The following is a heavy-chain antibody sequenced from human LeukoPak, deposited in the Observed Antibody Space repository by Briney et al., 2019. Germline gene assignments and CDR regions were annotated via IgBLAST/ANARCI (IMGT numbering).Heavy chain of an antibody. CDR3: ARESLSGNYYGMDV. V-gene: IGHV4-59*01. CDR1: GGSXXXYH. Sequence: SGGSXXXYHWXXIRQPPGKGLEWLGYIYYSGSTNYNPSLKSRVTISIDTSKNQFSLKLSSVTAADTAVYYCARESLSGNYYGMDVWGQGTTVTVSS. CDR2: IYYSGST. J-gene: IGHJ6*02. D-gene: IGHD2/OR15-2a*01.